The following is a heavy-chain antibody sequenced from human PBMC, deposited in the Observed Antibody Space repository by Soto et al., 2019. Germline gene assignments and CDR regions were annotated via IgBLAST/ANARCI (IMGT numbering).Heavy chain of an antibody. CDR1: GDSVSSNSAA. CDR3: ARYSSGPDAFDI. V-gene: IGHV6-1*01. CDR2: TYYRSKWYN. Sequence: SQTLSLTCAISGDSVSSNSAAWNWIRQSPSRGLEWLGRTYYRSKWYNAYAISVQSRITIIPDTSKNHFSLQLNSVTPEDSAVYYCARYSSGPDAFDIWGQGTMVTVSS. D-gene: IGHD6-19*01. J-gene: IGHJ3*02.